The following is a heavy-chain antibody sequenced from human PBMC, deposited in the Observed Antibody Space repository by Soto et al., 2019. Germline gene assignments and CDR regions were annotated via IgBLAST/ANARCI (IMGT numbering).Heavy chain of an antibody. Sequence: VSCKASGYTFTSYYMHWVRQAPGQGLEWMGIVNPSGGSTSYAQKFQGRVTMTRDTSTSTVYMELSSLRSEDTAVYYCAQGYCSGGSCYSIDYWGQGTLVTVSS. CDR2: VNPSGGST. CDR3: AQGYCSGGSCYSIDY. V-gene: IGHV1-46*03. D-gene: IGHD2-15*01. J-gene: IGHJ4*02. CDR1: GYTFTSYY.